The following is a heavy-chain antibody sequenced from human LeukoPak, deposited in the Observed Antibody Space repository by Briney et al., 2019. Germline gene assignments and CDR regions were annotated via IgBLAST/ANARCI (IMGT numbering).Heavy chain of an antibody. CDR3: AKDLAASSSWFDY. J-gene: IGHJ4*02. CDR1: GFTFSSYT. V-gene: IGHV3-23*01. D-gene: IGHD6-13*01. Sequence: GGSRRLSCTASGFTFSSYTMSWVRQAPGKGLKWVSTITTGGPNTYYADSVKGRFTISRDNSKNTLYLQMNSLRAEDTAVYYCAKDLAASSSWFDYWGQGTLVTVSS. CDR2: ITTGGPNT.